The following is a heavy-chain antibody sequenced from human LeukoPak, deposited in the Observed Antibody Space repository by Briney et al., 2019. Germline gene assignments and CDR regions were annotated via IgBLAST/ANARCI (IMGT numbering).Heavy chain of an antibody. V-gene: IGHV3-21*01. CDR2: ISSSSSI. D-gene: IGHD6-19*01. Sequence: GGSLRLSCAASGFTFSTYSMNWVRQAPGKGLEWVSSISSSSSIYYSDSVKGRFTVSRDNAKNSLYLQMNSLRDEDTAVYYCAGSLRGGGWYMYWGQGTLVTVSS. CDR3: AGSLRGGGWYMY. CDR1: GFTFSTYS. J-gene: IGHJ4*02.